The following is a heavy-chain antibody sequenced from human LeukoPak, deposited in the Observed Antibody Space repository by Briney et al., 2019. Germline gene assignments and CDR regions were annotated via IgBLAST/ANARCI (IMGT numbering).Heavy chain of an antibody. D-gene: IGHD4-17*01. CDR1: GFTFSSYA. CDR2: ISGSGGST. Sequence: GGSLRLSCAASGFTFSSYAMSWVRQAPGKGLEWVSAISGSGGSTYYADSVKGRFTVSRDNAKNSLYLQMNSLRAEDTAVYYCARDHDYGDYALGYWGQGTLVTVSS. V-gene: IGHV3-23*01. CDR3: ARDHDYGDYALGY. J-gene: IGHJ4*02.